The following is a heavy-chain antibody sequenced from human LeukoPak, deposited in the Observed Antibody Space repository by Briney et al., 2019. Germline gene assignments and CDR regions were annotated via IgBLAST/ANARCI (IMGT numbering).Heavy chain of an antibody. CDR2: IWYDGSNK. CDR1: GFTFSSYG. J-gene: IGHJ4*02. CDR3: ARDWYYYDSSGYPWDY. D-gene: IGHD3-22*01. V-gene: IGHV3-33*01. Sequence: GSLRLSCAASGFTFSSYGMHWVRQAPGKGLEWVAVIWYDGSNKYYADSVKGRFTISRDNSKNTLYLQMNSLRAEDTAVYYCARDWYYYDSSGYPWDYWGQGTLVTVSP.